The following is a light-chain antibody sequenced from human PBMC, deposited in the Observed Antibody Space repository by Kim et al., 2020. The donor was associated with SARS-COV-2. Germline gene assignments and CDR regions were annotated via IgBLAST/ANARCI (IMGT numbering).Light chain of an antibody. CDR2: GAS. J-gene: IGKJ1*01. CDR3: QQYINWPPT. Sequence: EIVMTQSPATLSVSPGERATLSCRASQSISTILAWYQQKPGQAPRLLIYGASTRATGIPARFSGSGSGTEFTLIISSLQSEDFAVYYCQQYINWPPTFGQGTKVDIK. V-gene: IGKV3-15*01. CDR1: QSISTI.